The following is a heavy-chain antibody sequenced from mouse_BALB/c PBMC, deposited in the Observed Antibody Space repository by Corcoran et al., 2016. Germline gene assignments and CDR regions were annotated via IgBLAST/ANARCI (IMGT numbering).Heavy chain of an antibody. CDR2: IDPETGGT. Sequence: QVQLQQSGAELLRPGASVTLSCKASGYTFTDYEMHWVKQTPVHGLEWIGAIDPETGGTAYNQKFKGKATLTADKSSSTAYMELRSLTSEDSAVYYCTNVAYGNCYFDYWGQGTTLKVSA. CDR3: TNVAYGNCYFDY. D-gene: IGHD2-1*01. CDR1: GYTFTDYE. V-gene: IGHV1-15*01. J-gene: IGHJ2*01.